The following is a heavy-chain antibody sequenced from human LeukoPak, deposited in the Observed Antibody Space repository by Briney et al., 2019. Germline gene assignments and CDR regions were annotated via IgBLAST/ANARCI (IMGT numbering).Heavy chain of an antibody. CDR2: ISAYNGNT. V-gene: IGHV1-18*01. CDR1: GYTFTSYG. Sequence: GSVRVSCKASGYTFTSYGMSWVRQAPGQGLEWVGWISAYNGNTNYAKKLKGRVTITTDKSKSTAYMEMRSLRADDTAVYYGARYLRGFGERYWFDPWGQGTLVTVPS. CDR3: ARYLRGFGERYWFDP. D-gene: IGHD3-10*01. J-gene: IGHJ5*02.